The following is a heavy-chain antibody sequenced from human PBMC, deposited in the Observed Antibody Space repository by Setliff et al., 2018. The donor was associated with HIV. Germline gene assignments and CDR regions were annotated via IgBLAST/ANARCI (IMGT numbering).Heavy chain of an antibody. J-gene: IGHJ4*02. CDR3: VKDSEGGYTYGAYDY. Sequence: SLLLSFAASGFTFSTYGMYWVRQAPGKGLEWVAVIWYDGSNKYYADSVQGRFTISRDNSKNTLYLQMNSLRADDTAVYYCVKDSEGGYTYGAYDYLGQGTLVTVSS. CDR1: GFTFSTYG. D-gene: IGHD5-18*01. V-gene: IGHV3-33*06. CDR2: IWYDGSNK.